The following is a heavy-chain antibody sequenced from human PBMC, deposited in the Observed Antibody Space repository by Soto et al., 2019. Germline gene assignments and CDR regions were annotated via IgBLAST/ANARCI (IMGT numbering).Heavy chain of an antibody. Sequence: GGSLRLSCAASGFTFSSYAMSWVRQAPGKGLEWVSAISGSGGSTYYADSVKGRFTISRDNSKNTLYLQMNSLRAEDTAVYYCAKARFRFGEFFHRTFDYWGQGTLVTVSS. J-gene: IGHJ4*02. CDR1: GFTFSSYA. D-gene: IGHD3-10*01. V-gene: IGHV3-23*01. CDR3: AKARFRFGEFFHRTFDY. CDR2: ISGSGGST.